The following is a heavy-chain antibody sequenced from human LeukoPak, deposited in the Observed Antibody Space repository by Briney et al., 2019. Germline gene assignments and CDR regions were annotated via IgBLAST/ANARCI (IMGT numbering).Heavy chain of an antibody. CDR2: IKSKTDGGTT. V-gene: IGHV3-15*01. Sequence: GGSLRLSCAASGFTFSNAWMSWVRQAPGKGLEWVGRIKSKTDGGTTDYAAPVKGRFTISRDDSKNTLYLQMNSLKTEDTAVYYCTTGRCSGDSCYSGCYWGQGTLVTVSS. CDR3: TTGRCSGDSCYSGCY. CDR1: GFTFSNAW. D-gene: IGHD2-15*01. J-gene: IGHJ4*02.